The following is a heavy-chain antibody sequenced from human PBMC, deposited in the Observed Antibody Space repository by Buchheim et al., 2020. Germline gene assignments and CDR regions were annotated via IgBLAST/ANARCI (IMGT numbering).Heavy chain of an antibody. V-gene: IGHV3-7*01. CDR2: IKQDGSEK. CDR1: GFTFSSYW. Sequence: EVQLVESGGGLVQPGGSLRLSCAASGFTFSSYWMSWVRQAPGKGLEWVANIKQDGSEKYYVDSVKGRFTISRDNDKNSVYLQMNSLRAEDTAVYYCARGGGSIDYYYYYGMDVWGQGTT. CDR3: ARGGGSIDYYYYYGMDV. D-gene: IGHD2-15*01. J-gene: IGHJ6*02.